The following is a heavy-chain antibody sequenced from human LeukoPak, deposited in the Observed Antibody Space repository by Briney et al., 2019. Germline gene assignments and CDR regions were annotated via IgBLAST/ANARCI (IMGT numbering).Heavy chain of an antibody. D-gene: IGHD3-9*01. J-gene: IGHJ5*02. V-gene: IGHV3-23*01. CDR1: GFTFSNYA. CDR2: ISGSGGST. Sequence: PGGSLRLSCAASGFTFSNYAMSWVRQAPGKGLEWVSAISGSGGSTYYADSVKGRFTISRDNSKNTLYLQMNSLRAEDTAVYYCAKVEYCDILTGPSPWGQGTLVTVSS. CDR3: AKVEYCDILTGPSP.